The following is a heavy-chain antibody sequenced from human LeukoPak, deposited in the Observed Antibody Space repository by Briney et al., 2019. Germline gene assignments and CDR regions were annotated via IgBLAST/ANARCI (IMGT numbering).Heavy chain of an antibody. CDR1: GGSISSYH. CDR3: ARDPSIAVAGDWYFDL. J-gene: IGHJ2*01. D-gene: IGHD6-19*01. CDR2: IYYSGST. Sequence: PSETLSLTCTVSGGSISSYHWSWIRQPPGKGLEWIGYIYYSGSTNYNPSLKSRVTISVDTSKNQFSLRLSSVTAADTAVYYCARDPSIAVAGDWYFDLWGRGTLVTVSS. V-gene: IGHV4-59*13.